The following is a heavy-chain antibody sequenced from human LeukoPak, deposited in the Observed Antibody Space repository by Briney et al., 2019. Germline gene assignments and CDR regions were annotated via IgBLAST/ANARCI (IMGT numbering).Heavy chain of an antibody. Sequence: GGSLRLSCAASGLTFSSYWMTWARKAPGKGREWVANIKQDGSEKYYVDSVKGRFTISRDNAKNSLYLQMNSLRAEDTAVHYCARDPPYDFWSGYYQDFDYWGQGTLVTVSS. CDR1: GLTFSSYW. D-gene: IGHD3-3*01. V-gene: IGHV3-7*01. CDR3: ARDPPYDFWSGYYQDFDY. J-gene: IGHJ4*02. CDR2: IKQDGSEK.